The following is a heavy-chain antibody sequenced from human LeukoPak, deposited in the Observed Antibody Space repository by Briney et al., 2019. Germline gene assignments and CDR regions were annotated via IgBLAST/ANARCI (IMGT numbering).Heavy chain of an antibody. CDR3: AREGIVVVPAAPTDNWFDP. D-gene: IGHD2-2*01. J-gene: IGHJ5*02. CDR1: GDSVSSNSAA. Sequence: SQTLSLTCAISGDSVSSNSAAWNWIRQSPSRGLEWLGRTYYRSKWYNDYAVSVKSLITINPDTSKNQFSLQLNSVTPEDTAVYYCAREGIVVVPAAPTDNWFDPWGQGTLVTVSS. CDR2: TYYRSKWYN. V-gene: IGHV6-1*01.